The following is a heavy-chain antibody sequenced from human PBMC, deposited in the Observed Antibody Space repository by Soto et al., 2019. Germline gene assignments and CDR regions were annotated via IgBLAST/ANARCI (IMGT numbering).Heavy chain of an antibody. Sequence: PGESLKICCKGSRYSFTSYWISWVRQMPGKGLEWMGRIDPSDSYTNYSPSFQGHVTISADKSISTAYLQWSSLKASDTAMYYCARHVPSHYTVMVPFDPWGQGTLVTVSS. D-gene: IGHD5-18*01. V-gene: IGHV5-10-1*01. CDR3: ARHVPSHYTVMVPFDP. CDR1: RYSFTSYW. CDR2: IDPSDSYT. J-gene: IGHJ5*02.